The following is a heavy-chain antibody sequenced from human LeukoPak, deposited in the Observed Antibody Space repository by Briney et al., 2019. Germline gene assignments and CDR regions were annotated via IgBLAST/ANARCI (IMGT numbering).Heavy chain of an antibody. CDR2: IYYRGST. Sequence: SETLSLTCTVSGGSISNSSLYWGWTRQPPGKGLEWIGNIYYRGSTYYNSPLKSRVSISVDTSKNYFSLKVSSVTAAGTAVYYCARLFLRFGEFSFDYWGQGTLVTVSS. J-gene: IGHJ4*02. CDR1: GGSISNSSLY. CDR3: ARLFLRFGEFSFDY. D-gene: IGHD3-10*01. V-gene: IGHV4-39*02.